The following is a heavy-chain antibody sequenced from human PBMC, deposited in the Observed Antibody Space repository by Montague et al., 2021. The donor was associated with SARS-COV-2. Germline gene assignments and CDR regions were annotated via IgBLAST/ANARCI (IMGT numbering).Heavy chain of an antibody. D-gene: IGHD3-22*01. J-gene: IGHJ6*02. Sequence: SETLSLTCAVYGGSFSGYYWSWIRQPPGKGLEWIGEINHSGSTXXXPSXXXRVTISVDTSKNQFSLRLSSVTAADTAVYYCARDTRITMIVVVQGYGMDVWGQGTTVTVSS. CDR1: GGSFSGYY. CDR3: ARDTRITMIVVVQGYGMDV. V-gene: IGHV4-34*01. CDR2: INHSGST.